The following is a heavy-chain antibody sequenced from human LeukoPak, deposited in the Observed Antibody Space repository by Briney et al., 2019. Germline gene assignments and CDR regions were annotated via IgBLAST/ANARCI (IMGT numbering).Heavy chain of an antibody. CDR1: GFTSIAYA. CDR3: ARNQQLGGHSYYYYGMDV. CDR2: ISGGGVTT. Sequence: GGSLRLSCVGSGFTSIAYALTWARQAPGKGLEWVSGISGGGVTTYYADSVKGRFTISRDNSKNTLYLQMNSLRADDAAIYYCARNQQLGGHSYYYYGMDVWGQGTTVTVSS. J-gene: IGHJ6*02. V-gene: IGHV3-23*01. D-gene: IGHD3-16*01.